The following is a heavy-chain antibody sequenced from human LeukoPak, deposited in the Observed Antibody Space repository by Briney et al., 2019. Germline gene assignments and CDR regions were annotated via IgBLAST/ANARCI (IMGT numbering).Heavy chain of an antibody. J-gene: IGHJ4*02. Sequence: ASVKVSCKASGYTFTGYYMHWVRQAPGQGLEWVGWISAYNGNTNYAQKLQGRVTMTTDTSTSTAYMELRSLRSDDTAVYYCARDLLARKRRDYGDPTLDYWGQGTLVTVSS. CDR1: GYTFTGYY. CDR2: ISAYNGNT. CDR3: ARDLLARKRRDYGDPTLDY. D-gene: IGHD4-17*01. V-gene: IGHV1-18*04.